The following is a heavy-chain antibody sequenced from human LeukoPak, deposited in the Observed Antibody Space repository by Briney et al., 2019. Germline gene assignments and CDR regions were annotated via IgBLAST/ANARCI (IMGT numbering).Heavy chain of an antibody. Sequence: GGSLRLSCAASGFTFSSFDMHWVRQPTGQGLEWVSTIGTASDTYYPGSVEGRFTLSRDNAKNSSYLQMNSLTAGDTAVYYCARGPPRGKYYYMDVWGKGTTVIVSS. CDR1: GFTFSSFD. J-gene: IGHJ6*03. V-gene: IGHV3-13*01. D-gene: IGHD1-1*01. CDR3: ARGPPRGKYYYMDV. CDR2: IGTASDT.